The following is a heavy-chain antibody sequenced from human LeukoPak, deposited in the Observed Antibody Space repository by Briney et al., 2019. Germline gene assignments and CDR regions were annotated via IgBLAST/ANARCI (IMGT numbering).Heavy chain of an antibody. V-gene: IGHV3-7*01. CDR2: IKQDGSEK. D-gene: IGHD5-24*01. CDR1: GFTFSSYC. Sequence: GGSLRLSCAASGFTFSSYCMSWVRQAPGKGLEWVANIKQDGSEKYYVDSVKGRFTISRDNAKNSLYLQMNSLRAEDTAVYYCARDTPEMATNRLGWFDPWGQGTLAIVSS. J-gene: IGHJ5*02. CDR3: ARDTPEMATNRLGWFDP.